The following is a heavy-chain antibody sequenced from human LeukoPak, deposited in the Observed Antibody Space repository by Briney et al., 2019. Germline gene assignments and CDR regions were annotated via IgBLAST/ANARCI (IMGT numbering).Heavy chain of an antibody. Sequence: ASVKVSCKASGYTFTGYYMHWVRQAPGQGLEWMGWINPNSGGTNYAQKFQGRVTMTRDTSISTAYMELSRLRSDDTAVYYCARDDASNWSSDFDFWGQGTLITVSS. D-gene: IGHD1-1*01. CDR1: GYTFTGYY. J-gene: IGHJ4*02. V-gene: IGHV1-2*02. CDR2: INPNSGGT. CDR3: ARDDASNWSSDFDF.